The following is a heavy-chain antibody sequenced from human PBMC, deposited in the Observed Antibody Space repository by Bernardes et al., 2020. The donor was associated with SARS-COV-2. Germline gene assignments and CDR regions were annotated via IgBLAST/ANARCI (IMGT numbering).Heavy chain of an antibody. CDR1: GFTFSDYY. CDR2: ISSSGSTI. CDR3: ARDQGYCGGDCEGAGGYYYYGMDV. J-gene: IGHJ6*02. Sequence: GGSLRLSCAASGFTFSDYYMSWIRQAPGKGLEWVSYISSSGSTIYYADSVKGRFTISRDNAKNSLYLQMNSLRAEDTAVYYCARDQGYCGGDCEGAGGYYYYGMDVWGQGTTVTVSS. D-gene: IGHD2-21*02. V-gene: IGHV3-11*01.